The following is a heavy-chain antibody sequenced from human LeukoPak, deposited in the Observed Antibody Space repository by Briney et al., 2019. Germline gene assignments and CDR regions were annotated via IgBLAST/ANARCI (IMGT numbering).Heavy chain of an antibody. CDR3: ARDPYYYDSSGHSYYYYYGMDV. D-gene: IGHD3-22*01. Sequence: PGGSLRLSCAASGFTFSSYWMSWVRQAPGKGLEWVANIKQDGSEKYYVDSVKSRFTIPRDNAKNSLYLQMNSLRAEDTAVYYCARDPYYYDSSGHSYYYYYGMDVWGQGTTVTVSS. CDR2: IKQDGSEK. CDR1: GFTFSSYW. V-gene: IGHV3-7*01. J-gene: IGHJ6*02.